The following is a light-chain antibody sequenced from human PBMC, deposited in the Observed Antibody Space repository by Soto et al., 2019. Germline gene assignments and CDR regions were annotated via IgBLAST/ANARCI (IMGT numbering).Light chain of an antibody. CDR3: QQRSNWPPVYT. Sequence: EIVLTQSPATLSLSPGERATLSCRASQSVSSYLAWYHQKPGQAPRLLIYDASNRATGIPARFSGSGSGTDFTLTISSLEPEDFAFYYCQQRSNWPPVYTFGQGTKLEIK. J-gene: IGKJ2*01. V-gene: IGKV3-11*01. CDR2: DAS. CDR1: QSVSSY.